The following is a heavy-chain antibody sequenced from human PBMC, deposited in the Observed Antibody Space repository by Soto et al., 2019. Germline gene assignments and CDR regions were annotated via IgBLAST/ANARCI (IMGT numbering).Heavy chain of an antibody. D-gene: IGHD4-17*01. V-gene: IGHV3-30-3*01. CDR3: ARGATVERWYFDL. J-gene: IGHJ2*01. Sequence: QVQLVESGGGVVQPGRSLRLSCAASGFTFSSYAMHWVRQAPGKGLEWVAVISYDGSNKYYADSVKGRFTISRDNSKNTLYLQMNSLRAEDTAVYYCARGATVERWYFDLWGRGTLVTVSS. CDR2: ISYDGSNK. CDR1: GFTFSSYA.